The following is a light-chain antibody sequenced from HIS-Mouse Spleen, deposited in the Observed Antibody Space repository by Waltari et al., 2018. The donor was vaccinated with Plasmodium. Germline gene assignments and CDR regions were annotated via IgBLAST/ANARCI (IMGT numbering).Light chain of an antibody. V-gene: IGLV3-9*01. CDR3: QVWDSSTV. CDR2: RDS. J-gene: IGLJ3*02. CDR1: NIGSKN. Sequence: SYELTQPLSVSVALGQTARITCGGNNIGSKNEHWYQQKPGQAPGLVIYRDSNRPPGIPERFSGSNSGNTATLTISRAQAGDEADYYCQVWDSSTVFGGGTKLTVL.